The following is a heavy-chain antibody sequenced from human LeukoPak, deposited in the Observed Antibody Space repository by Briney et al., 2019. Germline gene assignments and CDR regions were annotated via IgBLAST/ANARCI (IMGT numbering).Heavy chain of an antibody. CDR1: GGSITSYY. Sequence: SETLSLTCTVSGGSITSYYWSWIRQPPGRGLEWIGYIFNSGSTNYNPSLKSRVTISVDTSKNQFSLKLSPVTAADTAVYYCARSDFYGSGSGAFDIWGQGTMVTFSS. CDR3: ARSDFYGSGSGAFDI. V-gene: IGHV4-59*01. D-gene: IGHD3-10*01. J-gene: IGHJ3*02. CDR2: IFNSGST.